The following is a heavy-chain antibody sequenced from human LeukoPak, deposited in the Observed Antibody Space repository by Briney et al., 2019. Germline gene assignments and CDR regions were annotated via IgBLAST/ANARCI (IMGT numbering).Heavy chain of an antibody. CDR1: GGTFTSYA. D-gene: IGHD3-3*01. CDR3: ARDYYDSYDFWSGPLDY. J-gene: IGHJ4*02. Sequence: SVKVSCKASGGTFTSYAISWVRQAPGQGLEWMGGIIPIFGTANYAQKFQGRVTITADESTSTAYMKLSSLRSEDTAVYYCARDYYDSYDFWSGPLDYWGQGTLVTVSS. CDR2: IIPIFGTA. V-gene: IGHV1-69*13.